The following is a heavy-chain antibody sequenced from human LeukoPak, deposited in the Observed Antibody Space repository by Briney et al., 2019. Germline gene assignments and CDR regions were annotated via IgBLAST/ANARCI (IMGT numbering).Heavy chain of an antibody. J-gene: IGHJ1*01. CDR3: ARIPWSQTEHFQY. V-gene: IGHV3-48*02. CDR1: GFTFSSYS. D-gene: IGHD3-3*01. Sequence: GGSPRLSCAASGFTFSSYSMNWVRQAPGKGLEWVSFISSSSSAIYYADSVKGRFTISRDNAKNSLYLQMNSLRDEDTAVYYCARIPWSQTEHFQYWGQGTLVTVFS. CDR2: ISSSSSAI.